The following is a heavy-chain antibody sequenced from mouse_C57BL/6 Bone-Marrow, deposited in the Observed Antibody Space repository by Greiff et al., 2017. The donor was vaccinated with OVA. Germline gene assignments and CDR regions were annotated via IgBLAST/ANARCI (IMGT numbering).Heavy chain of an antibody. CDR3: ARLCNYVVAY. CDR1: GYSFTGYY. Sequence: EVKLLESGPELVKPGASVKISCKASGYSFTGYYMNWVKQSPEKSLEWIGEINPSTGGTTYNQKFKAKATLTVDKSSSTAYMQLKSLTSEDSAVYYCARLCNYVVAYWGQGTLVTVSA. J-gene: IGHJ3*01. D-gene: IGHD2-1*01. V-gene: IGHV1-42*01. CDR2: INPSTGGT.